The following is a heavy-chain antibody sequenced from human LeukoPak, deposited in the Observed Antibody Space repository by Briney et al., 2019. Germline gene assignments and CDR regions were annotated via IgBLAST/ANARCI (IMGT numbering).Heavy chain of an antibody. V-gene: IGHV3-23*01. CDR2: ISGSGDST. CDR1: GFTFSSYA. Sequence: PGGSLRLSCAASGFTFSSYAMSWVRQAPGKGLEWVSAISGSGDSTYYADSVKGRFTISRDNAKNTLYLQMNSLRAEDTAVYYCARGGRLVRGTHDYWGQGTLVTVSS. J-gene: IGHJ4*02. CDR3: ARGGRLVRGTHDY. D-gene: IGHD3-10*01.